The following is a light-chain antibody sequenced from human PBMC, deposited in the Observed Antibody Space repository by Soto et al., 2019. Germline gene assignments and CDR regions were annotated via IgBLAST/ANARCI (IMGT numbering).Light chain of an antibody. J-gene: IGLJ1*01. CDR2: DVS. V-gene: IGLV2-11*01. CDR1: DSNIGSNF. Sequence: QAVVTQPPSASGTPGQRVIITCSGSDSNIGSNFVYWYQQHPGKAPKLMIYDVSKRPSGVPDRFSGSKSGNTASLTISGLQAEDEADYYCCSYAGSYTLYVFGTGTKLTVL. CDR3: CSYAGSYTLYV.